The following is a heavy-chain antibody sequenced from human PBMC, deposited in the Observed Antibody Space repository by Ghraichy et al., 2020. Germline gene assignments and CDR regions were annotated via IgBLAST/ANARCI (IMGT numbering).Heavy chain of an antibody. V-gene: IGHV2-5*02. CDR1: VFSLSTRGVG. Sequence: SGPTLLKPTHTLTLTCNFSVFSLSTRGVGVSWIRQPPGKALEWLAVIYWDDDKRYSPSLKTRLTITNDTSDKQVVLTMTNLDPVDTATYFCARGISARPGWYFDVWGPGSLVTVSS. CDR3: ARGISARPGWYFDV. D-gene: IGHD6-6*01. J-gene: IGHJ2*01. CDR2: IYWDDDK.